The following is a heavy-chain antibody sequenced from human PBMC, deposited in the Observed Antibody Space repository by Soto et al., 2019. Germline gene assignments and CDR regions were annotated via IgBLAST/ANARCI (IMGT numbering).Heavy chain of an antibody. D-gene: IGHD2-2*01. CDR3: ARGPGQYCSSTSCFDDWFDP. V-gene: IGHV6-1*01. Sequence: PSQTLSLTCVISGDSVSSNSAAWNWIRQSPSRGLEWLGRTYYRSKWYNDYAVSVKSRITINPDTSKNQFSLQLNSVTPEDTAVYYCARGPGQYCSSTSCFDDWFDPWGQGTLVTVSS. J-gene: IGHJ5*02. CDR2: TYYRSKWYN. CDR1: GDSVSSNSAA.